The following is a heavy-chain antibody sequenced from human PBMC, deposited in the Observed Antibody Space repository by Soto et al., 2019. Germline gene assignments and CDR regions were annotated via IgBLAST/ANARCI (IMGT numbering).Heavy chain of an antibody. CDR3: AGLTFRIDEASHGRSNWFGT. D-gene: IGHD1-1*01. CDR1: GGSISNPSYY. V-gene: IGHV4-39*01. Sequence: SETLSLTCTVSGGSISNPSYYWGWVRQPPGKGLEWIGDIFYTGRTYYSPSLKSRVTISVDTSKEQFSLNLTSVTAADTAVYFCAGLTFRIDEASHGRSNWFGTWAPGTLVTVSS. CDR2: IFYTGRT. J-gene: IGHJ5*02.